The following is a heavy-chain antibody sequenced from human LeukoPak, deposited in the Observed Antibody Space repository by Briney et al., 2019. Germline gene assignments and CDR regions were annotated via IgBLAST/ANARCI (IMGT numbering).Heavy chain of an antibody. D-gene: IGHD6-6*01. Sequence: GASVKVSCKASGYTFTGYYMHWVRQAPGQGLERMGRINPNSGGTNYAQKFQGRVTMTRDTSISTAYMELSRLRSDDTAVYYCARDSSSSEYYFDYWGQGTLVTVSS. V-gene: IGHV1-2*06. CDR2: INPNSGGT. CDR1: GYTFTGYY. CDR3: ARDSSSSEYYFDY. J-gene: IGHJ4*02.